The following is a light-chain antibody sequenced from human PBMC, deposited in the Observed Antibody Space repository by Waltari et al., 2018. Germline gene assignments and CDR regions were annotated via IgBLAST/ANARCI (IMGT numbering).Light chain of an antibody. CDR2: GSS. J-gene: IGKJ2*01. V-gene: IGKV3-20*01. CDR3: QHYGYSPYP. Sequence: EMVLTQSPGTLSLSQGERATLSFRASQSVSSSYLAWYQQKPGQAPRPLIYGSSSRATGIPDRFSGSGSGTDFTLTISRLEPEDFAVYYWQHYGYSPYPFGQGTKLEI. CDR1: QSVSSSY.